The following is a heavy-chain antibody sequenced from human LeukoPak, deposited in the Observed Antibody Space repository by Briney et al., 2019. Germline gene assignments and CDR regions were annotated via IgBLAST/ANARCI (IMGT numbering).Heavy chain of an antibody. V-gene: IGHV3-7*01. CDR2: IKQDGSEK. CDR1: GFTLSSYW. Sequence: GGSLRLSCAASGFTLSSYWMSWVRQAPGKGLEWVANIKQDGSEKYYVDSVKGRFTISRDNAKNSLYLQMNSLRAEDTAVYYCARDPYSSGWYDNENYYWFDPWGQGTLVTVSS. CDR3: ARDPYSSGWYDNENYYWFDP. D-gene: IGHD6-19*01. J-gene: IGHJ5*02.